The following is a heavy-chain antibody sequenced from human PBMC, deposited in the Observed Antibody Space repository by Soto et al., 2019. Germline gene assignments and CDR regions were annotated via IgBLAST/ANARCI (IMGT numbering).Heavy chain of an antibody. CDR2: IDSSATTI. V-gene: IGHV3-48*03. Sequence: GGSLRLSCAASGFTFSTFEMNWVRRAPGKGLEWVAYIDSSATTILYADSVQGRFTISRDNAKNTVYLQMNGLRAEDTAVYYCVKDTPAWRQVWGYDYWGQGVQVTVSS. CDR1: GFTFSTFE. CDR3: VKDTPAWRQVWGYDY. J-gene: IGHJ4*02. D-gene: IGHD7-27*01.